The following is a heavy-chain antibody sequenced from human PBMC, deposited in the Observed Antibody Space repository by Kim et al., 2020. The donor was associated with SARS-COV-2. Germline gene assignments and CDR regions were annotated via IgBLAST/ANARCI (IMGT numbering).Heavy chain of an antibody. CDR3: ARVGEGAAKD. Sequence: SETLSLTCTVSGGSINSFYWSWIRQPPGKGLEWIGYIYYSGSTNYNPSLKSRVTISVDTSKNQFSLKLTSVTAADTAVYYFARVGEGAAKDWGQGILVTV. J-gene: IGHJ4*02. D-gene: IGHD1-26*01. CDR2: IYYSGST. V-gene: IGHV4-59*12. CDR1: GGSINSFY.